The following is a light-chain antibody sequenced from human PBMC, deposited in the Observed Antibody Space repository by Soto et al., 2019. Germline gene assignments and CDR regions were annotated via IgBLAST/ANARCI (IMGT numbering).Light chain of an antibody. CDR3: MQGTHWPIT. V-gene: IGKV2-30*02. CDR2: KVS. J-gene: IGKJ5*01. CDR1: QSLVHSDGIAY. Sequence: VVMAQSPLSLALTLGQPASISCRSNQSLVHSDGIAYFSWFQQRPGRSPRRLIYKVSNRDSGVPARFSGSGSGTDFALKISRVEAEDVGVYYCMQGTHWPITFGQGTRLEIK.